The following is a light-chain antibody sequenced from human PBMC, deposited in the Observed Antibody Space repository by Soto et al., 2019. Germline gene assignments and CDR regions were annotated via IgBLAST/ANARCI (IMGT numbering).Light chain of an antibody. Sequence: DIQMTQSPSVLSASVGDTVIITCRASQALSNYLAWYQQKPGKAPDLLIYSASTLQSGVPPRFSGSGSETEFSLTIRALQPEDFATYYCQQLSRYPLTFGGGTKVDIK. CDR1: QALSNY. CDR3: QQLSRYPLT. J-gene: IGKJ4*01. CDR2: SAS. V-gene: IGKV1-9*01.